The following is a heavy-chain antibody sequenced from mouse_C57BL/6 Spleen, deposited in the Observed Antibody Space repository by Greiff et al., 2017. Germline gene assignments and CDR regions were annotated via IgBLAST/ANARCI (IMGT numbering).Heavy chain of an antibody. CDR3: ARCYYGSTHYYAMDY. D-gene: IGHD1-1*01. CDR1: GFTFSSYA. J-gene: IGHJ4*01. Sequence: VESGGGLVKPGGSLKLSCAASGFTFSSYAMSWVRQTPEKRLEWVATISDGGSYTYYPDNVKGRFTISRDNAKNNLYLQMSHLKSEDTAMYYCARCYYGSTHYYAMDYWGQGTSVTVSS. CDR2: ISDGGSYT. V-gene: IGHV5-4*01.